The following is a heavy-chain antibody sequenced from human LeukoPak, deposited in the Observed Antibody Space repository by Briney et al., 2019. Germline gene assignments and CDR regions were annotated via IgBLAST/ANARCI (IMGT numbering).Heavy chain of an antibody. CDR1: GFSFSIYC. V-gene: IGHV3-7*01. Sequence: GGSLRLSCAASGFSFSIYCMSWVRQAPGKGLEWVANIKEDGSEKYYVDSVKGRFTISRDNAKNSLYLQMNSLRGDATAVYYCARNNWNDPFDYWGQGTLVTVSS. D-gene: IGHD1-20*01. CDR2: IKEDGSEK. CDR3: ARNNWNDPFDY. J-gene: IGHJ4*02.